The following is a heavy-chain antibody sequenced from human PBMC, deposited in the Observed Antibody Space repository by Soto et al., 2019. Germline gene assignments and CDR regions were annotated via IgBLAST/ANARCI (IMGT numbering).Heavy chain of an antibody. CDR3: ARQWLDSYYFDY. J-gene: IGHJ4*02. D-gene: IGHD6-19*01. V-gene: IGHV3-64*01. CDR1: GFTFSSYA. Sequence: EVQLVESGGGLVQPGGSLRLSCAASGFTFSSYAMHWVRQAPGKGLEYVSAISSNGGSTYYANSVKGRFTISRDNSKNTRYLQMGSRRAEDMAVYYCARQWLDSYYFDYWGQGTLVTVSS. CDR2: ISSNGGST.